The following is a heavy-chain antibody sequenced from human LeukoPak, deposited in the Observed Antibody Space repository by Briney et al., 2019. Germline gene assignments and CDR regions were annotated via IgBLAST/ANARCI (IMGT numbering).Heavy chain of an antibody. V-gene: IGHV4-34*01. CDR1: GGSFSGYY. Sequence: SETLSLTCAVYGGSFSGYYWSWIRQPPGKGLEWIGEINHSGSTNYNPSLKSRVTISVDTSKNQFSLKLSSVTAADTAVYYCARGYYDNSGTDWFDPWGQGTLVTVSS. J-gene: IGHJ5*02. CDR2: INHSGST. D-gene: IGHD3-22*01. CDR3: ARGYYDNSGTDWFDP.